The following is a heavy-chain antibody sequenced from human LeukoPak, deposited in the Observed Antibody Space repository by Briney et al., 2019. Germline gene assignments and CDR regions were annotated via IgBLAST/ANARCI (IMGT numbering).Heavy chain of an antibody. CDR3: ARLWSSDYFDY. J-gene: IGHJ4*02. CDR1: GGSFSGYY. V-gene: IGHV4-34*01. Sequence: SETLSLTCAVYGGSFSGYYWSWIRQPPGKGLEWIGEINHSGSTNYNPSLKSRVTISVDKSKNQFSLKLTSLTAADTAVYYCARLWSSDYFDYWGQGTLVTVSS. D-gene: IGHD3-3*01. CDR2: INHSGST.